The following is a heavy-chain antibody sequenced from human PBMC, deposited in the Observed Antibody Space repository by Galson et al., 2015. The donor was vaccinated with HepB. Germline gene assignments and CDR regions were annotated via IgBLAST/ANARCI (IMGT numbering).Heavy chain of an antibody. CDR2: ISGSGIYK. CDR3: AKRGESGGYSPLDY. CDR1: GFTFTTHA. V-gene: IGHV3-23*01. Sequence: SLRLSCATSGFTFTTHAMSWVRQAPGKGLEWVAAISGSGIYKCSTDSARGRFTISRDNSKNTVHLEMNSLRVEDSAVYYCAKRGESGGYSPLDYWGQGSLVIVSS. D-gene: IGHD1-26*01. J-gene: IGHJ4*02.